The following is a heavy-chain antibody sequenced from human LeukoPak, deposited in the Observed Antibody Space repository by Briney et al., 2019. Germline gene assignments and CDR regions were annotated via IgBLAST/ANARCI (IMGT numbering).Heavy chain of an antibody. J-gene: IGHJ4*02. V-gene: IGHV1-2*02. D-gene: IGHD3-9*01. CDR3: ARVHLRYFDWLPLDY. Sequence: GASVKVSCKASGYTFTGYYMHWVRQAPGQGLEWMGWINPNSGGTNYAQKFQGRVTMTRDTSISTAYMELSRLRSDDTAVYYCARVHLRYFDWLPLDYWGQGTLVTVSS. CDR1: GYTFTGYY. CDR2: INPNSGGT.